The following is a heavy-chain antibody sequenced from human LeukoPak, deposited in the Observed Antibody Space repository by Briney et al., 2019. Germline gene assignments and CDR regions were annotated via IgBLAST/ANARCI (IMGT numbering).Heavy chain of an antibody. CDR3: AKRGVVIRVILVGFHKEAYYFDS. V-gene: IGHV3-23*01. Sequence: GSLRLSCAVSGITLSNYGMTWVRQAPGKGLEWSEGIIEPGGGQNYADSVKGRFTISRDNPKNTLYLQMNSLRAEDTAVYFCAKRGVVIRVILVGFHKEAYYFDSWGQGALVTVSS. CDR1: GITLSNYG. D-gene: IGHD3-22*01. J-gene: IGHJ4*02. CDR2: IIEPGGGQ.